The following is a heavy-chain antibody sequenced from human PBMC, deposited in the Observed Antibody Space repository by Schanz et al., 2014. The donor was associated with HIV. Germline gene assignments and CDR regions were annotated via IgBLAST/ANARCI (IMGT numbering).Heavy chain of an antibody. CDR2: ISTSGGST. J-gene: IGHJ4*02. CDR3: ARDRCNGGSCGLGY. CDR1: GFDFKTYA. D-gene: IGHD2-15*01. Sequence: EVQLLESGGGLVRPGGSLTLSCATSGFDFKTYAMNWVRQAPGKGLEWVSHISTSGGSTYYADSVKGRFTISRDNSLDTVYLQMNSLRAEDTAVYYCARDRCNGGSCGLGYWGQGTLVTVSS. V-gene: IGHV3-23*01.